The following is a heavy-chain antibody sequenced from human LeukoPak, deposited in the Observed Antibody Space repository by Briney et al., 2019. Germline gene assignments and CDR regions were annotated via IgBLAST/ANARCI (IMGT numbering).Heavy chain of an antibody. CDR1: GFTFSSYS. J-gene: IGHJ4*02. V-gene: IGHV3-21*01. CDR2: ISSRSSYI. Sequence: GGSLRLSCAASGFTFSSYSMNWVRQAPGKGVEWVSSISSRSSYISYADSVKGRFTISRDNAKNSLYLQMNSLRAEDTAVYYCARGPPFDYWGQGTVVTVSS. CDR3: ARGPPFDY.